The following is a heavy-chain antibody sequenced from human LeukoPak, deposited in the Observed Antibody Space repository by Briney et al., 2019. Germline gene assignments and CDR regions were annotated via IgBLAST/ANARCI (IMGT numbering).Heavy chain of an antibody. V-gene: IGHV4-59*12. CDR1: SGSFRTYY. CDR2: IFYNEGT. Sequence: SETLSLTCTVSSGSFRTYYWSWIRQPPGKGLEWIGYIFYNEGTSYNPSLKSRVTISVDTSNNQLSLKVSSVTAADTAVYYCARDRGKVTMVRGVITGYYYYMDVWGKGTTVTISS. J-gene: IGHJ6*03. D-gene: IGHD3-10*01. CDR3: ARDRGKVTMVRGVITGYYYYMDV.